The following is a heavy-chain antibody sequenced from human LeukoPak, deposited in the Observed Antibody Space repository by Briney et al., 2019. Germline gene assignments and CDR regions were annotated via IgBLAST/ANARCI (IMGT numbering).Heavy chain of an antibody. CDR2: IRGKIYGATT. CDR3: TRYDGYDPYYFDY. Sequence: PGGSLRLSCATSGFPFSSYAMTWVRQAPGKGLEWVGFIRGKIYGATTEYAASVKGRFTISRDDSKSIAYLQMNSLKTEDTAVYYCTRYDGYDPYYFDYWGQGTLVTVSS. J-gene: IGHJ4*02. D-gene: IGHD5-12*01. V-gene: IGHV3-49*04. CDR1: GFPFSSYA.